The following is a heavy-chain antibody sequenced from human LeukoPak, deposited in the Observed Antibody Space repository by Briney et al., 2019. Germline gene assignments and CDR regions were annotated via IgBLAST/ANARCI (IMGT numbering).Heavy chain of an antibody. CDR2: INPNSGDT. CDR1: GYTFTGYY. CDR3: ARATDFSSHDY. Sequence: GVSVQVSCKASGYTFTGYYMHCVRQAPGQGLQGMGWINPNSGDTNYAHKFQGRVTMTRDISISTAYMELSLLRSDDTAIYYCARATDFSSHDYWGQGNLVTVSS. J-gene: IGHJ4*02. D-gene: IGHD4-11*01. V-gene: IGHV1-2*07.